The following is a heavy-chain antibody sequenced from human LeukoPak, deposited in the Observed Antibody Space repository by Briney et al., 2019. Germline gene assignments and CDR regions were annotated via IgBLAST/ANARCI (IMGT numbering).Heavy chain of an antibody. CDR1: GFTFSSYS. J-gene: IGHJ3*02. D-gene: IGHD1-7*01. Sequence: GGSLRLSCAASGFTFSSYSMNWVRQAPGKGLEWVAFIRYDGSNKYYADSVKGRFTISRDNSKNTLYLQMNSLRAEDTAVYYCAWTHNWNYHDAFDIWGQGTMVTVSS. V-gene: IGHV3-30*02. CDR3: AWTHNWNYHDAFDI. CDR2: IRYDGSNK.